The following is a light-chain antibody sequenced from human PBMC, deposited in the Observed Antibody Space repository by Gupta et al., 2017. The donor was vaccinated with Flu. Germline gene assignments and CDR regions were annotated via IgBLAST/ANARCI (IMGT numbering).Light chain of an antibody. CDR1: SGHNTYS. Sequence: SVKRTCTLSSGHNTYSVEWYLLRAGRSPQYILKVKSDGSHSTGDGIPDRFMGSSSGADRYLTFPKIQSDDESYYHCGESHERGVFGGGTKVTVL. J-gene: IGLJ3*02. CDR3: GESHERGV. CDR2: VKSDGSH. V-gene: IGLV4-3*01.